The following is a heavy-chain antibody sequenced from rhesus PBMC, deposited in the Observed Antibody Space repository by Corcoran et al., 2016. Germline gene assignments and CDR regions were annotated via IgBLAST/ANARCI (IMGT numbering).Heavy chain of an antibody. CDR3: SRGPTRAGPEGNF. Sequence: QVQLVQSGAEVRQPGSSVKVSCKASGYSFTDYYVHWVRQAPGQGLEGLRKTIPKTGATTYAQRVQGRVTLTRETSTITAYMELSSLTSADTAVYYCSRGPTRAGPEGNFWGQGVLVTVSS. V-gene: IGHV1-138*01. CDR1: GYSFTDYY. CDR2: TIPKTGAT. J-gene: IGHJ4*01. D-gene: IGHD6-37*01.